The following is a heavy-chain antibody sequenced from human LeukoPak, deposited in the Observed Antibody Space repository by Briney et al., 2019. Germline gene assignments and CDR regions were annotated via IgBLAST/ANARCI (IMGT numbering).Heavy chain of an antibody. D-gene: IGHD6-13*01. V-gene: IGHV1-69*05. CDR3: ARGAAGTRTNWFDP. J-gene: IGHJ5*02. CDR1: GGTFSSYA. Sequence: SVKVSCKASGGTFSSYAISWVRQAPGQGLERMGRIIPIFGTANYAQKFQGRVTITTDESTSTAYMELSSLRSEDTAVYYCARGAAGTRTNWFDPWGQGTLVTVSS. CDR2: IIPIFGTA.